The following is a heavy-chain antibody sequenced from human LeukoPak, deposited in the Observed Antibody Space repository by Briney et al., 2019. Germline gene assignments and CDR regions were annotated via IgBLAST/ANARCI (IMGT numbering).Heavy chain of an antibody. V-gene: IGHV4-39*01. Sequence: PSETLSLTCTVSGGSISSSSYYWGWIRQPPGKGLEWIGSIYYSGSTYYNPSLKSRVTISVDTSKNQFSLKLSSVTAADTAVYYCARHPPRGCSGGSCYLQYSYGYSWGQGTLVTVSS. CDR2: IYYSGST. D-gene: IGHD2-15*01. CDR1: GGSISSSSYY. J-gene: IGHJ4*02. CDR3: ARHPPRGCSGGSCYLQYSYGYS.